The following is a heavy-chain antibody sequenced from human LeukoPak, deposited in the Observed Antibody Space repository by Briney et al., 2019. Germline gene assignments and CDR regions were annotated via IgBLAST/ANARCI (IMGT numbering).Heavy chain of an antibody. CDR3: AKTTTGYSSGRFPGWPVDY. CDR1: GFTFSSYA. CDR2: IFGSGGST. J-gene: IGHJ4*02. V-gene: IGHV3-23*01. D-gene: IGHD6-19*01. Sequence: GGSLRLSCAASGFTFSSYAMYWVRQAPGKGLEWVSGIFGSGGSTHYADSVKGRFTISRDNSKNTVYLQMNNLRAEDTAVYYCAKTTTGYSSGRFPGWPVDYWGQGTLVTVSS.